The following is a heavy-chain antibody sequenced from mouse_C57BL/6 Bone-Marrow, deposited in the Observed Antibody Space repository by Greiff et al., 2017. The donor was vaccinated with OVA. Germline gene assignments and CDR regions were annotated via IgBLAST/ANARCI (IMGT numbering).Heavy chain of an antibody. CDR2: IYWDDDK. V-gene: IGHV8-12*01. D-gene: IGHD6-2*01. Sequence: QVTLKESGPGILQSSQTLSLTCSFSGFSLSTSGMGVCWLRQPSGKGLEWLAHIYWDDDKRYNPSLKSRLTISKDTSRNQVILKITSVDTADTATCDCARRALWVYLDYWGQGTTLTVSS. J-gene: IGHJ2*01. CDR1: GFSLSTSGMG. CDR3: ARRALWVYLDY.